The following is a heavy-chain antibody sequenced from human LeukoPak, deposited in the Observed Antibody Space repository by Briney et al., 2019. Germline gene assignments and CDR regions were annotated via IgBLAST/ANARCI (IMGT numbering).Heavy chain of an antibody. D-gene: IGHD2/OR15-2a*01. CDR3: ARNAGKYYRYFQH. V-gene: IGHV4-39*07. CDR1: GGSISSSSYC. CDR2: IYYSGST. Sequence: SETLSLTCTVSGGSISSSSYCWGWIRQPPGKGLEWIGSIYYSGSTYYNPSLKSRVNITIDTSKNQFSLTLTSVTAADTAMYYCARNAGKYYRYFQHWGQGTVVSVSS. J-gene: IGHJ1*01.